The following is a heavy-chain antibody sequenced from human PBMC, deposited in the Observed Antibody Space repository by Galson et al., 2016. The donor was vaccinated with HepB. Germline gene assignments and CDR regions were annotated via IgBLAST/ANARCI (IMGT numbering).Heavy chain of an antibody. D-gene: IGHD2-15*01. J-gene: IGHJ4*02. CDR2: IIPMFGTP. CDR1: GGTFSSFA. V-gene: IGHV1-69*13. CDR3: ARDPLFCSGGRCYRDAYNCPDY. Sequence: SVKVSCKASGGTFSSFAINWVRQAPGQGLEWMGGIIPMFGTPNHAQKFRGRVTITADESTSTAYMELSSLRSQDTAVYFCARDPLFCSGGRCYRDAYNCPDYWGQGTLVTVSS.